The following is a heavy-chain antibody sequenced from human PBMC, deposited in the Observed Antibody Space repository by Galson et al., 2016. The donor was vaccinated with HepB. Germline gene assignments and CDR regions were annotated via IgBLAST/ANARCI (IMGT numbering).Heavy chain of an antibody. Sequence: LRLSCAASGFTLGGYWMNWVRQAPGKGLEWVAIIKEDGSEKYYVDPVRGRFTISRDNAKNSLSLQMNSLRAEDTAVYYCARGSGFLIDYWGQGTPVTVSS. CDR1: GFTLGGYW. V-gene: IGHV3-7*03. CDR2: IKEDGSEK. J-gene: IGHJ4*02. D-gene: IGHD3-3*01. CDR3: ARGSGFLIDY.